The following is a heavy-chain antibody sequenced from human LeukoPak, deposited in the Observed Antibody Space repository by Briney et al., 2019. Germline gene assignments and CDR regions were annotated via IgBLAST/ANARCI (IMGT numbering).Heavy chain of an antibody. CDR2: IYYSGST. D-gene: IGHD1-7*01. J-gene: IGHJ5*02. Sequence: PSETLSLPCTVSGGSISSYYWSWIRQPPGKGLEWIGYIYYSGSTNYNPSLKSRVTISVDTSKNQFSLKLSSVTAADTAVYYCARHNPTGAGTYWWFAPWGQGTLVTVSS. CDR3: ARHNPTGAGTYWWFAP. CDR1: GGSISSYY. V-gene: IGHV4-59*08.